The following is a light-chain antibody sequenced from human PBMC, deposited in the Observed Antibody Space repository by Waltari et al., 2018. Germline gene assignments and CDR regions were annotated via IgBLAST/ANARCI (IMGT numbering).Light chain of an antibody. CDR2: AAT. Sequence: DIQMTQSPSSLSASVGGRVTITCRASQSISRHLSWYQQQPGEAPKLLIYAATTLHSGVPIRFSGSGSGTDFSLTISGLQPEDLATYYCQQNYNTPRTFGQGTKVEIK. CDR1: QSISRH. J-gene: IGKJ1*01. V-gene: IGKV1-39*01. CDR3: QQNYNTPRT.